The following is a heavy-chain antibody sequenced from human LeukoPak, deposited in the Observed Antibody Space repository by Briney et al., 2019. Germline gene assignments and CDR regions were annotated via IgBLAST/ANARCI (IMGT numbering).Heavy chain of an antibody. CDR1: GYTFTSYY. CDR3: ASDIDWGIAAAGTRLAY. J-gene: IGHJ4*02. Sequence: GSVTVSCKASGYTFTSYYMHWVRQAPGQGGEWMGIINPSGGRTNYAQKFQGRVTMTRETDTSKVYMEVSTLRPEDTAVYYCASDIDWGIAAAGTRLAYWGQGTLVTISS. D-gene: IGHD6-13*01. V-gene: IGHV1-46*01. CDR2: INPSGGRT.